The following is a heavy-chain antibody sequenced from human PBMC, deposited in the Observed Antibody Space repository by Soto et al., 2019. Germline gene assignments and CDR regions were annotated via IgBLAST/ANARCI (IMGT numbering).Heavy chain of an antibody. V-gene: IGHV1-2*04. CDR2: INPNSGGT. J-gene: IGHJ5*02. D-gene: IGHD3-22*01. CDR3: ARANRVPHYYDSSGYPNWFDP. Sequence: GASVKVSCKASGYTFTGYYMHWVRQAPGQGLEWMGWINPNSGGTNYAQKFQGWVTMTRDTSISTAYMELSRLRSDDTAVYYCARANRVPHYYDSSGYPNWFDPWGQGTLVTVSS. CDR1: GYTFTGYY.